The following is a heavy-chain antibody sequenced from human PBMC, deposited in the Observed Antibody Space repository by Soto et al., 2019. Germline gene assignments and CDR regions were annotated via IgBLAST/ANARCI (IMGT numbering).Heavy chain of an antibody. CDR3: ARHYDYGDYLDY. CDR1: GGSINNYY. Sequence: SSATLSLTCTVSGGSINNYYWSWIRQPPGKGLEWIGYIYYTGTTKNNPSLKSRVTTSVDTSKNQFSLKLSSVTAADTAVYYCARHYDYGDYLDYWGQGTLVTSPQ. V-gene: IGHV4-59*08. D-gene: IGHD4-17*01. CDR2: IYYTGTT. J-gene: IGHJ4*02.